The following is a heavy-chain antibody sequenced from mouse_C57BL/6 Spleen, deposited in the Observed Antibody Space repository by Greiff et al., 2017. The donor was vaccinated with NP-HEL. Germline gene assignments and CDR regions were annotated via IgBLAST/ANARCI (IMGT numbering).Heavy chain of an antibody. CDR3: ARHEESWASWFAY. Sequence: EVMLVESGGDLVKPGGSLKLSCAASGFTFSSYGMSWVRQTPDKRLEWVATISSGVSYTYYPDSVKGRFTISRDNAKNTLYLQMSSLKSEDTAMYYCARHEESWASWFAYWGQGTLVTVSA. CDR2: ISSGVSYT. V-gene: IGHV5-6*01. D-gene: IGHD4-1*01. CDR1: GFTFSSYG. J-gene: IGHJ3*01.